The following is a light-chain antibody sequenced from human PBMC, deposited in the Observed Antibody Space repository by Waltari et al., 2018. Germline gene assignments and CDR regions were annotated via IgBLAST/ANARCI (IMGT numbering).Light chain of an antibody. Sequence: DIQMTQSPSTLSESVGYRVNYTCRANQTISSWLAWYQQKPGKAPKLLIYKASSLESGVPSRFSGSGSGTEFTLTISSLQPDDFATYYCQQYNSYSYTFGQGTKLEIK. J-gene: IGKJ2*01. CDR3: QQYNSYSYT. V-gene: IGKV1-5*03. CDR1: QTISSW. CDR2: KAS.